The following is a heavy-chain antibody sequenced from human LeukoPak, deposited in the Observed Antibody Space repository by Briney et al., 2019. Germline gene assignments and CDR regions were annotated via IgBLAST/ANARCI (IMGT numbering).Heavy chain of an antibody. Sequence: PSETLSLTCAVSGGSISSSNWWSWVRQPPGKGLEWIGEIYHSGSTNYNPSLKSRVTISVDKSKNQFSLKLSSVTAADTAVYYCARDRGSGSSYMDVWGKGTTVTISS. CDR3: ARDRGSGSSYMDV. CDR2: IYHSGST. J-gene: IGHJ6*03. V-gene: IGHV4-4*02. CDR1: GGSISSSNW. D-gene: IGHD1-26*01.